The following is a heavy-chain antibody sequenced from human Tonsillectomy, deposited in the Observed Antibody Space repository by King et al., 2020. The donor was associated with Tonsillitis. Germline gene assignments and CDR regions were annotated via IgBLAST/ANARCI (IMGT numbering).Heavy chain of an antibody. V-gene: IGHV3-23*04. CDR2: ISGSVGST. CDR1: GFTLRNYA. J-gene: IGHJ4*02. CDR3: ASGSTRAAASVFDY. Sequence: VQLVESGGGLVQPGGSLRLSCAASGFTLRNYAMSWVRQAPGKGLEWVSAISGSVGSTYYADSVKGRFTISRDTSQNTLYLQMNSLKAEDTAVYYCASGSTRAAASVFDYWGQGTLVTVSS. D-gene: IGHD6-13*01.